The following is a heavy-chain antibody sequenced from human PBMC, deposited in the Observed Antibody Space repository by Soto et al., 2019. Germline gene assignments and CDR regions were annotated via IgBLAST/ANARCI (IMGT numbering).Heavy chain of an antibody. D-gene: IGHD5-12*01. J-gene: IGHJ6*02. Sequence: GGSLRLSCAASGFTFSSYGMHWVRQAPGKGLEWVAVIWYDGSNKYYADSVKGRFNNSRDNSKNTLYLQMNSLRAEDTAVYYFVRDLYSGYEELRYYYYYGMDVWGQGTTVTVSS. CDR2: IWYDGSNK. V-gene: IGHV3-33*01. CDR1: GFTFSSYG. CDR3: VRDLYSGYEELRYYYYYGMDV.